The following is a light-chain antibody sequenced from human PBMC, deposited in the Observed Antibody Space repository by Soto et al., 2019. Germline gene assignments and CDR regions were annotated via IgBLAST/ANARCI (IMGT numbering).Light chain of an antibody. CDR2: GAS. V-gene: IGKV3D-7*01. J-gene: IGKJ5*01. CDR1: QSVRSSY. CDR3: QQDYNLPFT. Sequence: EIVLTQSPGTLSLSPGERATLSCRASQSVRSSYLSWYQQKPGQAPRLIISGASTRATGTPARFSGSGSGTDFTLTISSLQPEDFAVYYCQQDYNLPFTFGQGTRLEIK.